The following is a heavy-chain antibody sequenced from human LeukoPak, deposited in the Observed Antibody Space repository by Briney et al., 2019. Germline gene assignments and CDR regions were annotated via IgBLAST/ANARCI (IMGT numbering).Heavy chain of an antibody. J-gene: IGHJ3*02. CDR3: ARGSGSGWGGKAFDI. Sequence: KASETLSPTCTVSGGSISSYYWSWIRQPPGKGLEWIGYIYYSGSTNYNPSLKSRVTISVDASKNQFSLKLSSVTAADTAVYYCARGSGSGWGGKAFDIWGQGTMVTVSS. CDR2: IYYSGST. D-gene: IGHD6-19*01. CDR1: GGSISSYY. V-gene: IGHV4-59*08.